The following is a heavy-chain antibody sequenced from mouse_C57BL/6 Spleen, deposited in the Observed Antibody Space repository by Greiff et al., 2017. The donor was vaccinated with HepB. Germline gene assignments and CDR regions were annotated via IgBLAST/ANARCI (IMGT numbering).Heavy chain of an antibody. Sequence: QVQLQQSGAELVRPGPSVKVSCKASGYAFTNYLIEWVKQRPGQGLEWIGVINPGSGGTNYNEKFKGKATLTADKSSSTAYMQLSSLTSEDSAVYFCARGARGYAMDYWGQGTSVTVSS. D-gene: IGHD3-1*01. V-gene: IGHV1-54*01. J-gene: IGHJ4*01. CDR2: INPGSGGT. CDR1: GYAFTNYL. CDR3: ARGARGYAMDY.